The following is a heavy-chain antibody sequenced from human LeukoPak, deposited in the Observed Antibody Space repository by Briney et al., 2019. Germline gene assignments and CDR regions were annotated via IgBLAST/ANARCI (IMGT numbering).Heavy chain of an antibody. CDR3: AREGLDCSSTSCPGEFDY. CDR1: GYTFTRYG. V-gene: IGHV1-18*04. J-gene: IGHJ4*02. CDR2: ISAHNGNT. D-gene: IGHD2-2*01. Sequence: ASVKVSCKASGYTFTRYGISWVRQAPGQGLEWMELISAHNGNTNYAQKLQGRVTMTTDTSTSTAYMELRSLRSDDTAVYYCAREGLDCSSTSCPGEFDYWGQGTLVTVSS.